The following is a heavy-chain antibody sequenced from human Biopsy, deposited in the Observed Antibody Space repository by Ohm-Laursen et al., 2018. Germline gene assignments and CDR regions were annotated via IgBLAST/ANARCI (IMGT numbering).Heavy chain of an antibody. V-gene: IGHV3-74*03. CDR3: AKGGSITIFGVVINNCFDP. CDR1: GFTFSSYW. D-gene: IGHD3-3*01. CDR2: INKDGSTL. Sequence: SLRLSCTASGFTFSSYWMNWVRQVPGKGLVWVATINKDGSTLQYVDSVKGRFTISRDNSKNTLYLQMNSVRADDTAIYYCAKGGSITIFGVVINNCFDPWGQGTRVTVSS. J-gene: IGHJ5*02.